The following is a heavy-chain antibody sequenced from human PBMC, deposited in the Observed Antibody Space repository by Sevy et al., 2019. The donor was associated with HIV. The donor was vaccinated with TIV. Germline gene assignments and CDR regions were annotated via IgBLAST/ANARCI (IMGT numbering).Heavy chain of an antibody. J-gene: IGHJ4*02. D-gene: IGHD6-19*01. CDR3: ARGTLRYSSGWYFDY. Sequence: ASVKVSCKASGYTFTSYGISWVRQAPGQGLEWMGWISAYNGNTNYAQKLQGRVTMTTDTSTSTAYMELTSLRSDDTAVYYCARGTLRYSSGWYFDYWGQGTLVTVSS. CDR1: GYTFTSYG. V-gene: IGHV1-18*01. CDR2: ISAYNGNT.